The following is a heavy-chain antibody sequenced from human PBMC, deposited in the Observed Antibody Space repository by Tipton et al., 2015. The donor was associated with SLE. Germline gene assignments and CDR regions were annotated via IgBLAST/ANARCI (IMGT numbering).Heavy chain of an antibody. Sequence: GLVKPSETLSLTCAVSGASINTFYWNWIRQPPGKGLEWIGYIYHTGSANYNPSLTNRITISVDTSNNQFSLKLSSVTAADSAVYYCARGTGIFGVVDYYYYGMDVWGQGAAVTVSS. J-gene: IGHJ6*02. CDR1: GASINTFY. V-gene: IGHV4-59*08. D-gene: IGHD3-3*01. CDR3: ARGTGIFGVVDYYYYGMDV. CDR2: IYHTGSA.